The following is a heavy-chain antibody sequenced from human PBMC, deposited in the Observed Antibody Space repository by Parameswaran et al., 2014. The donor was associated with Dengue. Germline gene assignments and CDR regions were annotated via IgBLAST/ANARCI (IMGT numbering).Heavy chain of an antibody. J-gene: IGHJ3*02. CDR3: AKSSSGQQWLVRNDAFDI. V-gene: IGHV3-23*01. CDR1: SNA. Sequence: SNARWIRQPPGKGLEWVSAISGSGGSTYYADSVKGRFTISRDNSKNTLYLQMNSLRAEDTAVYYCAKSSSGQQWLVRNDAFDIWGQGTMVTVSS. CDR2: ISGSGGST. D-gene: IGHD6-19*01.